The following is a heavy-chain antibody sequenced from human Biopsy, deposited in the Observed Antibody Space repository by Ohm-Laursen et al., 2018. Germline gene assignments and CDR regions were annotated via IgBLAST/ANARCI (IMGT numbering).Heavy chain of an antibody. Sequence: TLSLTCTVSGGSISSGGSYWSWIRQRPGKGLEWIGYIFNSANTYYNPSLKNLITISGDTSKNQFSLNLNSVTAADTAVYYCARGDYFDNNGYFWFDPWGQGTLVTVSS. V-gene: IGHV4-31*01. CDR2: IFNSANT. CDR3: ARGDYFDNNGYFWFDP. D-gene: IGHD3-22*01. J-gene: IGHJ5*02. CDR1: GGSISSGGSY.